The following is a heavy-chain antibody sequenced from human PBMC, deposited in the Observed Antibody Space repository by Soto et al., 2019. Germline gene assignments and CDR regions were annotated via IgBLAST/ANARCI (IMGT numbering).Heavy chain of an antibody. CDR1: GGSISRGGYY. Sequence: SETLSLTCIVSGGSISRGGYYWSWIRQHPGRGLEWIGYIYYSGNTYHNPSLKSRVTMSVDTSKNQFSLKLSAVTAADTAVYYCARGRVGATTDYFDYWGQGTLVTVSS. V-gene: IGHV4-31*03. J-gene: IGHJ4*02. CDR2: IYYSGNT. D-gene: IGHD1-26*01. CDR3: ARGRVGATTDYFDY.